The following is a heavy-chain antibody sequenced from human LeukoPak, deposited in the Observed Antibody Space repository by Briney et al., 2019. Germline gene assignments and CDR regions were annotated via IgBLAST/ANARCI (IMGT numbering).Heavy chain of an antibody. CDR3: ARGLRYFDWLKPDHFDY. V-gene: IGHV3-20*04. Sequence: PGGSLRLSCAASGFTFDDYGMSWVRQAPGKGLEWVSGINWNGGSTGYADSVKGRFTISRDNAKNPLYLQMNSLRAEDTALYYCARGLRYFDWLKPDHFDYWGQGTLVTVSS. J-gene: IGHJ4*02. D-gene: IGHD3-9*01. CDR2: INWNGGST. CDR1: GFTFDDYG.